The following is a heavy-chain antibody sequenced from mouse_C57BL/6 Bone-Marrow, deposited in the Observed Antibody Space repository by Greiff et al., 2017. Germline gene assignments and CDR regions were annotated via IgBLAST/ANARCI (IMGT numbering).Heavy chain of an antibody. CDR1: GYTFTSYW. J-gene: IGHJ3*01. Sequence: QVQLQQSGAELAKPGASVKLSCTASGYTFTSYWLHWVKQRPGQGLEWLGYINPSSGYTKYNQKFKDQATLTAAKASSTAYMQLSILTYEDSAVYYCARSFYGPAWFAYGGQGTLVTVSA. V-gene: IGHV1-7*01. CDR3: ARSFYGPAWFAY. D-gene: IGHD1-2*01. CDR2: INPSSGYT.